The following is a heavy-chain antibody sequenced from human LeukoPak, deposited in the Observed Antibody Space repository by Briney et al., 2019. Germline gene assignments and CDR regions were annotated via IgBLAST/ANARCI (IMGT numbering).Heavy chain of an antibody. Sequence: ASVKVSCKASGYTFTSYGISWVRQAPGQGLEWMGWISAYNGNTNYAQKLQDRVTMTTDISTSTAYMELRSLRSDDTAVYYCARDPRYCSSTSCSDYWGQGTLVTVSS. D-gene: IGHD2-2*01. J-gene: IGHJ4*03. CDR1: GYTFTSYG. CDR2: ISAYNGNT. V-gene: IGHV1-18*01. CDR3: ARDPRYCSSTSCSDY.